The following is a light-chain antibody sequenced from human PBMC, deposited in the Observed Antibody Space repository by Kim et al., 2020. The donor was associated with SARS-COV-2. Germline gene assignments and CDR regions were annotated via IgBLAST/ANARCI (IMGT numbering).Light chain of an antibody. CDR3: MQGTHWPRT. CDR1: QSLVNSDGNTY. J-gene: IGKJ2*01. Sequence: DVVMTQSPLSLPVTLGQPASISCRSSQSLVNSDGNTYLHWFQQRPGQSPRRLIYKVSNRDSGVPDRFSGSGSGTDFTLKISRVEAEDVGVYYCMQGTHWPRTFGQGTKLEI. CDR2: KVS. V-gene: IGKV2-30*01.